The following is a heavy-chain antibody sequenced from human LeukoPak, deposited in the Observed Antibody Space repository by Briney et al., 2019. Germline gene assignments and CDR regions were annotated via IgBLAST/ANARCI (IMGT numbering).Heavy chain of an antibody. CDR2: INSDGSST. V-gene: IGHV3-74*01. J-gene: IGHJ5*02. D-gene: IGHD3-22*01. Sequence: GGSLRLSCAASGFTFSSYSMNWVRQAPGKGLVWVSRINSDGSSTNYADSVKGRFTISRDNAKNTLYLQMYSLRVEDTAVYYCASSSGGFNWFDPWGQGTLVTVSS. CDR1: GFTFSSYS. CDR3: ASSSGGFNWFDP.